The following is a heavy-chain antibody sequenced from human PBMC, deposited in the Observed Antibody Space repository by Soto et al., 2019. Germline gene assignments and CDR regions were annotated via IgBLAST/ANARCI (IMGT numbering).Heavy chain of an antibody. CDR3: AREWGPGYYYGMDV. Sequence: ASVKVSCRASGYTFTSYGISWVRRAPGQGLEWMGWISAYNGNTNYAQKLQGRVTMTTDTSTSTAYMELRSLRSDDTAVYYCAREWGPGYYYGMDVWGQGTTVTVSS. V-gene: IGHV1-18*01. J-gene: IGHJ6*02. D-gene: IGHD3-16*01. CDR2: ISAYNGNT. CDR1: GYTFTSYG.